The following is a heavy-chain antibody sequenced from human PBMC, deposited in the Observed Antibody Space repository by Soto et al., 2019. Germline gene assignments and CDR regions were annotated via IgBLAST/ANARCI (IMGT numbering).Heavy chain of an antibody. J-gene: IGHJ6*02. CDR1: GGTFSSYA. V-gene: IGHV1-69*06. D-gene: IGHD5-18*01. CDR3: ARWGGGGYSYGLAKDV. Sequence: QVQLVQSGAEVKKPGSSVKVSCKASGGTFSSYAISWVRQAPGQGLEWMGGIIPIFGTANYAQKFQGRVTITADKPTSTAYMALSSLRSEDTAVYYCARWGGGGYSYGLAKDVWGQGTTVTVSS. CDR2: IIPIFGTA.